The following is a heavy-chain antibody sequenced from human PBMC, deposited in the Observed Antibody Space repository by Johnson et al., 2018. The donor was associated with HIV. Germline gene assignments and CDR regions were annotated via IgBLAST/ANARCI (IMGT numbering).Heavy chain of an antibody. CDR2: ISWDGGST. D-gene: IGHD2-8*02. V-gene: IGHV3-43D*03. CDR1: GFTFDDYA. Sequence: VQLVESGGVVVQPGGSLRLSCAASGFTFDDYAMHWVSQAPGKGLEWVSLISWDGGSTYYADSVKGRFTISRDNSKNSLYLQMNSLRAEDTALYYCAKDMRGLVSTGGVVGAFDIWGQGTMVTVSS. J-gene: IGHJ3*02. CDR3: AKDMRGLVSTGGVVGAFDI.